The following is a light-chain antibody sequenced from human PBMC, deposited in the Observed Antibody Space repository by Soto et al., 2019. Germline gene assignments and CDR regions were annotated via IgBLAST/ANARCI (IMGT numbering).Light chain of an antibody. CDR3: QRPYNAPPVT. V-gene: IGKV1-27*01. Sequence: DIQVTQSPSSLSASVGDRVTITCRVSQDISSYLYWYRQQPAKVPQLLLYSASNLQSGVPSRFSGSGSGTDFTLTISSLQPEDVATYYGQRPYNAPPVTFGQGTRLEI. CDR1: QDISSY. CDR2: SAS. J-gene: IGKJ5*01.